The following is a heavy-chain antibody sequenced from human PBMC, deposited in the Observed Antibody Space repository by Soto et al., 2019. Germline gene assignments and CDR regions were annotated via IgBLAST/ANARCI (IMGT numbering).Heavy chain of an antibody. Sequence: PWKNPDITCSVYEGCSGSGDYYWSWIRQPQGKGLEWIGEINHSGSTNYNPSLKSRVTISVDTSKNQFSLKLSSVTAADTAVYYCACFCNCSSYYH. J-gene: IGHJ6*01. CDR1: EGCSGSGDYY. V-gene: IGHV4-34*01. CDR2: INHSGST. D-gene: IGHD2-15*01. CDR3: ACFCNCSSYYH.